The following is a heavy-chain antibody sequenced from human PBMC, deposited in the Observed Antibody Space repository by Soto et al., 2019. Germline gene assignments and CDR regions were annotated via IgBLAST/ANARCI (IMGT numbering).Heavy chain of an antibody. J-gene: IGHJ4*02. Sequence: VQLVESGGGLVQPGGSLRLSCAASGFSFSDYPMNWVRQAPGKGLEWLSNIRSTSDDTYYAESLQGRFTISRDDSKNTAYLQMDSLKTEDTAVYYCTRLGIVAAGTDYWGQGTQVTVSS. CDR1: GFSFSDYP. CDR2: IRSTSDDT. V-gene: IGHV3-48*01. CDR3: TRLGIVAAGTDY. D-gene: IGHD6-13*01.